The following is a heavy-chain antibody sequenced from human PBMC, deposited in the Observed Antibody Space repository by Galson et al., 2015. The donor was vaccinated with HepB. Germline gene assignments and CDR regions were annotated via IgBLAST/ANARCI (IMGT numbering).Heavy chain of an antibody. V-gene: IGHV4-59*01. J-gene: IGHJ6*02. D-gene: IGHD2-15*01. Sequence: LTCTVSGGSISSFYWSWIRQSPEKGLEWIGYIYYTGSTNYSPSLKSRVTIPVDTSKNQLSLKLNSVTAADTAVYYCARRGIVQGYNYYGMDVWGQGTTVTVSS. CDR3: ARRGIVQGYNYYGMDV. CDR2: IYYTGST. CDR1: GGSISSFY.